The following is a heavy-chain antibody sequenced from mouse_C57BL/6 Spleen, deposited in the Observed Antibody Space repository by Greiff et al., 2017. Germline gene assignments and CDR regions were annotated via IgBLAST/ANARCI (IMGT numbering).Heavy chain of an antibody. CDR2: ISSGSSTT. V-gene: IGHV5-17*01. D-gene: IGHD1-1*01. J-gene: IGHJ1*03. Sequence: VQLKESGGGLVKPGGSLKLSCAASGFTFSDYGMHWVRQAPEKGLEWVAYISSGSSTTYYADTVKGRFTISRDNAKNTLFLQMTSLRSEDTAMYYCARDYYGSSYDFDVWGTGTTVTVSS. CDR3: ARDYYGSSYDFDV. CDR1: GFTFSDYG.